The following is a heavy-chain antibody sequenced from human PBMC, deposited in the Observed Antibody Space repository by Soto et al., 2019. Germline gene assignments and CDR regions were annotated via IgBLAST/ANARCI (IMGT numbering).Heavy chain of an antibody. V-gene: IGHV1-2*02. CDR1: GYTFTGYY. CDR3: AREGYYDSSGPASYGMDV. CDR2: INPNSGGT. D-gene: IGHD3-22*01. J-gene: IGHJ6*02. Sequence: GASVKVSCKASGYTFTGYYMHWVRQAPGQGLEWMGWINPNSGGTNYAQKFQGRVTTTRDTSISTAYMELSRLRSDDTAVYYCAREGYYDSSGPASYGMDVWGQGTTVTVSS.